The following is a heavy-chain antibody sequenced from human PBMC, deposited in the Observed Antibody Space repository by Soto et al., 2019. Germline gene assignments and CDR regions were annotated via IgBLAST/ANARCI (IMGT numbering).Heavy chain of an antibody. Sequence: DTRSPTCTISRGTISSYNTSSIRQPQGKGLAWIGYIYYSGSTNYNPSLKSRVTISVDTSKNQFSLKLSCVTAADPAVYYSASHFGRSWSSYYYWGEGNMVTVSS. CDR2: IYYSGST. CDR3: ASHFGRSWSSYYY. J-gene: IGHJ4*02. CDR1: RGTISSYN. D-gene: IGHD6-13*01. V-gene: IGHV4-59*08.